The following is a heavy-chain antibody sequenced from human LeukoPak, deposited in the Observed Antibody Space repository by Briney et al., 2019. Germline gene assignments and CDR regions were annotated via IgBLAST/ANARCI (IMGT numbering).Heavy chain of an antibody. J-gene: IGHJ4*02. V-gene: IGHV3-30*02. CDR1: GFTFSSYG. CDR3: AKDQYSSSYYFDY. Sequence: PGGSLRLSCAASGFTFSSYGMHWVRQAPGKELEWVAFIRYDGSNKYYTDSVKGRFTISRDNSKNTLYLQMNSLRAEDTAVYYCAKDQYSSSYYFDYWGQGTLVTVSS. D-gene: IGHD6-6*01. CDR2: IRYDGSNK.